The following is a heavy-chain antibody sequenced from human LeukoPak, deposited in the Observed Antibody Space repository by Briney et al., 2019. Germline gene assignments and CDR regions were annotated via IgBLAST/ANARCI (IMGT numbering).Heavy chain of an antibody. Sequence: SETLSLTCTVSGGSIISTDDYWGWIRQPPGKGPEWIGSIYYTGSTYHNPSLKSRVTISVDTSKNQFSLNLTSVTAADTAVYYCARAMSIAARLQTIFDYWGQGTLVTVSS. CDR3: ARAMSIAARLQTIFDY. CDR1: GGSIISTDDY. D-gene: IGHD6-6*01. J-gene: IGHJ4*02. V-gene: IGHV4-39*07. CDR2: IYYTGST.